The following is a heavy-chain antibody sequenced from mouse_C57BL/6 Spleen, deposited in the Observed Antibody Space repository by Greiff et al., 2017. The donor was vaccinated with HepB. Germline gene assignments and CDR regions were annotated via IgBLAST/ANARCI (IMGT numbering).Heavy chain of an antibody. CDR2: IDPNSGGT. CDR3: ARYYGSSLYYAMDY. V-gene: IGHV1-72*01. CDR1: GYTFTSYC. D-gene: IGHD1-1*01. Sequence: QVQLQQPGAELVKPGASVKLSCKASGYTFTSYCMHWVKQRPGRGLEWIGRIDPNSGGTKYNEKFKSKATLTVDKPSSTAYMQLSSLTSEDSAVYYCARYYGSSLYYAMDYWGQGTSVTVSS. J-gene: IGHJ4*01.